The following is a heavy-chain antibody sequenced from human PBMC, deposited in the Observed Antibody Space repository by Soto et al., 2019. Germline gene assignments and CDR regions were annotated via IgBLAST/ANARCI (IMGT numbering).Heavy chain of an antibody. V-gene: IGHV3-7*05. CDR3: AGGSGWISDR. J-gene: IGHJ5*02. D-gene: IGHD6-19*01. Sequence: EVQLVESGGGLVQPGGSLRLSCAASGFTFSPYWMSWVRQAPGKGLEWVAIIKDDGGDEHYLEAVRGRFTISRDNAKKSLYLAMNSLRVEYTAMYYFAGGSGWISDRWGQGTLVTGPS. CDR1: GFTFSPYW. CDR2: IKDDGGDE.